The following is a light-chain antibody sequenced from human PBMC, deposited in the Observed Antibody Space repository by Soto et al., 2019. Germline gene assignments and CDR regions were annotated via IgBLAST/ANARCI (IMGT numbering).Light chain of an antibody. V-gene: IGLV2-11*01. CDR1: SGDVGGYNF. Sequence: QSALTQPRSVSGSPGQSVTISCTGTSGDVGGYNFVSWYQQHPGKAPTLMIFDVSQRPSGVPDRFSGSKSGNTASLTISGHQADDDADYYCCSVGGSYTCVFGGGTKVTVL. CDR3: CSVGGSYTCV. CDR2: DVS. J-gene: IGLJ3*02.